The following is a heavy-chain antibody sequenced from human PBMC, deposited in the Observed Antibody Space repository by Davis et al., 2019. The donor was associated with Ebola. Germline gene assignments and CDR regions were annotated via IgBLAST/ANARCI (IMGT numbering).Heavy chain of an antibody. CDR3: ARDGLPAALNF. Sequence: GESLKISCAASGFTFTRDWMTWVRQAPGKGLEWVANIKQDGSEKYYLDSVKGRFTISRDNAKNSLFLQMSSLRAEDTAMYYCARDGLPAALNFWGQGTLVTVSS. J-gene: IGHJ4*02. CDR2: IKQDGSEK. V-gene: IGHV3-7*03. D-gene: IGHD2-2*01. CDR1: GFTFTRDW.